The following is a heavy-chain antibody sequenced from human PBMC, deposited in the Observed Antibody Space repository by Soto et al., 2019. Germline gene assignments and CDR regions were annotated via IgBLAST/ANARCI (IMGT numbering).Heavy chain of an antibody. Sequence: QVQLQESGPGLVKPSETLSLSCGVSGGSISQYYWCWIRQPAGKGLELIGRSYSGGSTNYNPPLESQVTMTVDTSKNQMPLKQSSVTAADTAVDCCARGPGGFGDFSLDSWVQGHLVAFSS. CDR1: GGSISQYY. V-gene: IGHV4-4*07. D-gene: IGHD3-10*01. J-gene: IGHJ4*02. CDR2: SYSGGST. CDR3: ARGPGGFGDFSLDS.